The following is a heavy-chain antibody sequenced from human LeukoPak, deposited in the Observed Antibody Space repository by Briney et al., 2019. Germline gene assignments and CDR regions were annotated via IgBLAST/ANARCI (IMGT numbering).Heavy chain of an antibody. J-gene: IGHJ4*02. V-gene: IGHV3-30-3*01. CDR3: AREPEQWLVVYFDY. CDR2: ISYDGGNK. CDR1: GFTFSSYA. D-gene: IGHD6-19*01. Sequence: PGRSLRLSCAASGFTFSSYAMHWVRQAPGKGLEWVAVISYDGGNKYYADSVKGRFTISRDNSKNTLYLQMNSLRAEDTAVYYCAREPEQWLVVYFDYWGQGTLVTVSS.